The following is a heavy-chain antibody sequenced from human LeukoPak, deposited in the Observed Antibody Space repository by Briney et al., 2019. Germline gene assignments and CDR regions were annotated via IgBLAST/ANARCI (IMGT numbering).Heavy chain of an antibody. D-gene: IGHD3-3*01. CDR3: ARMNYDFWSGYYPYFDF. J-gene: IGHJ4*02. Sequence: GRSLRLSCAASGFTFSSYAMHWVRQAPGKGREWLSYISSTGSTIYYADSVRGRFTISRDNAKNSLYLQMNSLRAEDTGVYYCARMNYDFWSGYYPYFDFWGQGNLVTVSS. CDR1: GFTFSSYA. V-gene: IGHV3-48*03. CDR2: ISSTGSTI.